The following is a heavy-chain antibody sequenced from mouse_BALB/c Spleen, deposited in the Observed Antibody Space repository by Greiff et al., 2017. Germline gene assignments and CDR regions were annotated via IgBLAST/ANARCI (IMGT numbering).Heavy chain of an antibody. J-gene: IGHJ3*01. CDR3: ARPYYDYDGFAY. CDR1: GYSITSDYA. CDR2: ISYSGST. D-gene: IGHD2-4*01. Sequence: EVQLQQSGPGLVKPSQSLSLTCTVTGYSITSDYAWNWIRQFPGNKLEWMGYISYSGSTSYNPSLKSRISITRDTSKNQFFLQLNSVTTEDTATYYCARPYYDYDGFAYWGQGTLVTVSA. V-gene: IGHV3-2*02.